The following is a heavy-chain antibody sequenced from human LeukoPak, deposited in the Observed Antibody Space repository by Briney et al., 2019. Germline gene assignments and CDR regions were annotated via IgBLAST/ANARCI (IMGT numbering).Heavy chain of an antibody. D-gene: IGHD6-19*01. CDR2: TYQRSKWYN. CDR1: GDSVSINSAA. CDR3: ARSPSPYSSGWYFDY. J-gene: IGHJ4*02. V-gene: IGHV6-1*01. Sequence: SQTLSLTCAISGDSVSINSAARNWIRQSPSRGLEWLGRTYQRSKWYNDYAVSVKSRITINPDISKNQFSLQLNSVTPEDTAVYYCARSPSPYSSGWYFDYWGQGTLVTVSS.